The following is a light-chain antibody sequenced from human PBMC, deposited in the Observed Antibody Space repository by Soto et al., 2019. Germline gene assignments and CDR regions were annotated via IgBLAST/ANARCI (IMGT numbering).Light chain of an antibody. J-gene: IGLJ2*01. V-gene: IGLV2-11*01. CDR1: SSDVGGYNY. CDR3: CSYAGYNNIMV. Sequence: QSALTQPRSVSGSPGQSVTISCTGTSSDVGGYNYVSWYQQHPGKAPKLMIYDVSKRPSGVPDRFSGSKSGNTASLTISGLQAEDEADYYCCSYAGYNNIMVFGGGTKLTVL. CDR2: DVS.